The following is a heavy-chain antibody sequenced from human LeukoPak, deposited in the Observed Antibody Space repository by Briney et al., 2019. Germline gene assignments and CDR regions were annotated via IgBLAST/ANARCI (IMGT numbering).Heavy chain of an antibody. Sequence: SETLSLTCTVSGGSVSSGSSYWSWIRQPPGKGLEWIGYIYYSGSTNYNPSLNSRVTISVDTSKNQFSLKLSSVTAADTAVYYCATSWTYGGKGDYWGQGTLVTVSS. CDR1: GGSVSSGSSY. CDR2: IYYSGST. J-gene: IGHJ4*02. CDR3: ATSWTYGGKGDY. D-gene: IGHD4-23*01. V-gene: IGHV4-61*01.